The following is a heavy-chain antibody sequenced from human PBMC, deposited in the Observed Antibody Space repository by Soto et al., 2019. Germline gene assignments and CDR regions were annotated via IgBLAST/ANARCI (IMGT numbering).Heavy chain of an antibody. CDR2: ISGTGGST. CDR1: GFTFSSYA. Sequence: PGGSLRLSFAASGFTFSSYAMIWVRQAAGKGLEWVSGISGTGGSTYYADSVKGRFTISRDNSKNTLYLQMNSLRAEETAVYYCAKDSDFWSGYYSALDYWGQGTLVTVS. CDR3: AKDSDFWSGYYSALDY. J-gene: IGHJ4*02. D-gene: IGHD3-3*01. V-gene: IGHV3-23*01.